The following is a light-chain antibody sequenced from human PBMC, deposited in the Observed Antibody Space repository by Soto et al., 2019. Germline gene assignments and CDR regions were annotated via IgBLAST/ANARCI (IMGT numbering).Light chain of an antibody. V-gene: IGKV3-20*01. CDR2: GAS. CDR1: QSVRSNY. CDR3: QQYGNSLT. J-gene: IGKJ4*01. Sequence: IVRTQSPGTLSGSPGERATLSCRASQSVRSNYVAWYQQKPGQAPRLLIYGASNRATGIPDRFSGGGSGTDFTLTISRLEPEDFAVYYCQQYGNSLTFGGGTKVDIK.